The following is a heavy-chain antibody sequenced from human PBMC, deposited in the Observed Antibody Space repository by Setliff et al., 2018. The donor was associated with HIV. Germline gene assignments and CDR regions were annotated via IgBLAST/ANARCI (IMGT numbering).Heavy chain of an antibody. J-gene: IGHJ6*03. CDR3: ARMVVGDYNNYYYYHYMDV. V-gene: IGHV1-18*01. CDR2: ISAYNGHT. CDR1: GYTFTSYG. Sequence: ASVKVSCKASGYTFTSYGISWVRQAPGQGLEWMGWISAYNGHTNYAQKFQGRVTMTIDTSTSTAYTELRSLRSDDTAVYYCARMVVGDYNNYYYYHYMDVWGKGTTVTVSS. D-gene: IGHD4-4*01.